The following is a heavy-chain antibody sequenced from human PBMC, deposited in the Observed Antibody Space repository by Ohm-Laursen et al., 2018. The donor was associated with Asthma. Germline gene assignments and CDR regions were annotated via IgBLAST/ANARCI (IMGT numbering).Heavy chain of an antibody. CDR3: ARDYEYYYDSSGYHDY. CDR2: ISYDGSNK. CDR1: GYTFSRYS. J-gene: IGHJ4*02. V-gene: IGHV3-30*03. D-gene: IGHD3-22*01. Sequence: SLRLSCAASGYTFSRYSIHWVRQAPGKGLEWVAVISYDGSNKYYADSVKGRFTISRDNSKNTLYLQMNSLRAEDTAVYYCARDYEYYYDSSGYHDYWGQGTLVTVSS.